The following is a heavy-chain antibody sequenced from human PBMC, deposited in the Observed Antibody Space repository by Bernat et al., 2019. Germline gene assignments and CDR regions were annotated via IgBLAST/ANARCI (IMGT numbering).Heavy chain of an antibody. J-gene: IGHJ4*02. D-gene: IGHD2-15*01. V-gene: IGHV3-7*02. CDR3: ATNAGYCSGSSCSTFHY. CDR2: IKEDGSEK. Sequence: EVQLVESGGGLVQPGGSLRLSCEGSGFTFSRHWMTWVRQAPGKGLEWVAAIKEDGSEKNYVDSVKGRFTISRDNAKNSLYLQMNSLRGEDTAVYYCATNAGYCSGSSCSTFHYWGRGTLVTVSS. CDR1: GFTFSRHW.